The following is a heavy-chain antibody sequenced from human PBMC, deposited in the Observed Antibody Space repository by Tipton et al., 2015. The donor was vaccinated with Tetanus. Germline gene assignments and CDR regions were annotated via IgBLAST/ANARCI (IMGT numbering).Heavy chain of an antibody. V-gene: IGHV3-21*04. CDR1: GFIFSDFG. Sequence: SLRLSCAASGFIFSDFGMNWVRQAPGRGLEWVSAISSSGSTYIYYADSVKGRFTVSRDNARNSFYLQMNSLKVEDTATYYCATGGTFDYWGQGTLVAVSS. J-gene: IGHJ4*02. CDR2: ISSSGSTYI. D-gene: IGHD1-1*01. CDR3: ATGGTFDY.